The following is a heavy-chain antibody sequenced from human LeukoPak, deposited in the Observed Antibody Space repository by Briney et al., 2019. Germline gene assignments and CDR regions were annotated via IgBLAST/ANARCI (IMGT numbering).Heavy chain of an antibody. J-gene: IGHJ4*02. CDR2: IRSKPYGGAT. V-gene: IGHV3-49*04. Sequence: GGSLRLSCKASGFIFGDYGMSWVRQAPGKGLEWVGIIRSKPYGGATEYGASVKGRFTISRDDSKNIAYLQMNSLKTEDTAVYYCTSQRYFDWFDFDYWGQGTLVTVSS. D-gene: IGHD3-9*01. CDR3: TSQRYFDWFDFDY. CDR1: GFIFGDYG.